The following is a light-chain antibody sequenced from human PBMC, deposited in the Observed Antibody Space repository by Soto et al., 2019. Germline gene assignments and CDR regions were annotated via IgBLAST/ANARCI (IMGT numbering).Light chain of an antibody. CDR2: DVS. J-gene: IGLJ2*01. CDR3: SSYTGSSILGV. V-gene: IGLV2-14*03. CDR1: STDVGGYNY. Sequence: QSALTQPASVSGSPGQSITISCTGTSTDVGGYNYVSWYQHHPGKAPKLMIYDVSNRPSGVSNRFSGSKSGNTASLTISWLLAEDDADYYCSSYTGSSILGVFGGGTKLTVL.